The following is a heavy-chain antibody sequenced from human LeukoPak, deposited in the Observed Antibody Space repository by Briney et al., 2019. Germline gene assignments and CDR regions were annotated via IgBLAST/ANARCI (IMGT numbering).Heavy chain of an antibody. CDR1: GFTFSRYW. CDR2: IKEDGSEK. CDR3: ARGDSSGSIFDY. V-gene: IGHV3-7*01. Sequence: GGSLRLSCAASGFTFSRYWMTWVRPAPGKGLEWVANIKEDGSEKYYVDSVKGRFTVSRDNAKNSLYLQMNSPRAEDTAVYYCARGDSSGSIFDYWGQGTLVTVSS. J-gene: IGHJ4*02. D-gene: IGHD3-22*01.